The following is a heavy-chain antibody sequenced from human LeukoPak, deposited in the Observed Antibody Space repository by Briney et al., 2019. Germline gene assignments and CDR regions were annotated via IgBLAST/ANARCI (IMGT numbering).Heavy chain of an antibody. V-gene: IGHV1-2*02. CDR2: INPNSGGT. CDR1: GYTFTGYY. J-gene: IGHJ5*02. CDR3: ARVKSRITIFGWFDP. Sequence: ASVKVSCKASGYTFTGYYMHWVRQAPGQGLEWMGWINPNSGGTNYAQKFQGRVTMTRDTSISTAYMELSRLRSDDTAVYYCARVKSRITIFGWFDPWGQGTLVTVSS. D-gene: IGHD3-3*01.